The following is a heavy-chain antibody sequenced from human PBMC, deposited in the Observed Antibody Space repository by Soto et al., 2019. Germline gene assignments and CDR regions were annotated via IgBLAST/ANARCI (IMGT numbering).Heavy chain of an antibody. CDR1: GFTFTSSA. D-gene: IGHD6-6*01. J-gene: IGHJ5*02. CDR2: IVVGSGNT. V-gene: IGHV1-58*01. Sequence: ASVKVSCKASGFTFTSSAVQWVRQARGQRLEWIGWIVVGSGNTNYAQKFQERVTITRDMSTSTAYMELSSLRSEDTAVYYCASSTEYSSSGFSVSANWFDPWGQGTLVTVSS. CDR3: ASSTEYSSSGFSVSANWFDP.